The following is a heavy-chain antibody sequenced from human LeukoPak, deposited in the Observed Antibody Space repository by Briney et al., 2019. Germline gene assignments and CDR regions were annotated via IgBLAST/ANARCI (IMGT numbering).Heavy chain of an antibody. V-gene: IGHV3-7*01. CDR2: IKQDGSEK. CDR1: GFTFSSYW. Sequence: GGSLRLSCAASGFTFSSYWMSWVRQAPGKGLEWVANIKQDGSEKYYVDSVKGRFTISRDNAKNSLYLQMNSLRVEDTAVYYCARDSPPARPYYYYYYMDVWGKGTTVTVSS. J-gene: IGHJ6*03. CDR3: ARDSPPARPYYYYYYMDV. D-gene: IGHD6-6*01.